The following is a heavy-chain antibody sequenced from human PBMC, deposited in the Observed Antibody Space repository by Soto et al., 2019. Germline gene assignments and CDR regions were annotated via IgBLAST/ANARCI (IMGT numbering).Heavy chain of an antibody. J-gene: IGHJ5*02. Sequence: GGSMRLSCAASGFSVSSYAMSWVRKAPGKGLEWVSAISGSGGSTYYADSVKGRFTISRDNSKNTLYLQMNSLRAEDTAVYYCPKDLTYSVYTWGQGTLVTVSS. CDR3: PKDLTYSVYT. CDR1: GFSVSSYA. D-gene: IGHD5-12*01. CDR2: ISGSGGST. V-gene: IGHV3-23*01.